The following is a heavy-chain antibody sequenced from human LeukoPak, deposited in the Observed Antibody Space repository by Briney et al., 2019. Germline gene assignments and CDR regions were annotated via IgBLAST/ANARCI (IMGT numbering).Heavy chain of an antibody. CDR3: ARGGYYYETSGYYVHN. CDR2: IHSRERT. D-gene: IGHD3-22*01. J-gene: IGHJ4*02. CDR1: GFTVSSNY. Sequence: GGSLRLSCAASGFTVSSNYMSWVRQAPGKGLEWVSVIHSRERTYYADSVKGRFTISRDNFQNTVYLQMNSLRAEDTAVYYCARGGYYYETSGYYVHNWGQGTLVTVSS. V-gene: IGHV3-66*01.